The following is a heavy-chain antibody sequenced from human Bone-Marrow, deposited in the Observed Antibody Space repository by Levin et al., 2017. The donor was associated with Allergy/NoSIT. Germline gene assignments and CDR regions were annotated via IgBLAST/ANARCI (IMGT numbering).Heavy chain of an antibody. CDR1: GFSFSTSGVG. Sequence: SGPTLVKPTQTLTLTCTFSGFSFSTSGVGVGWIRQPPGKALEWLALIYWDGDERYSPPLKSRLTITRDTSTHQVVLTMTNMDPVYTATYYCVHTRDGLVRFLASPLFRSWSQGTLVTVSS. J-gene: IGHJ5*02. CDR3: VHTRDGLVRFLASPLFRS. CDR2: IYWDGDE. D-gene: IGHD3-3*01. V-gene: IGHV2-5*02.